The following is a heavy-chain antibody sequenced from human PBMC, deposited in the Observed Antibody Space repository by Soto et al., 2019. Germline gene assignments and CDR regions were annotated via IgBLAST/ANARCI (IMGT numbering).Heavy chain of an antibody. CDR1: GYTFTDNY. J-gene: IGHJ4*02. V-gene: IGHV1-2*02. CDR3: ARGYWSDIGCSDYFDY. CDR2: INPTTGGT. D-gene: IGHD2-2*01. Sequence: QVQLVQSGAEVKKPGASVKVSCKASGYTFTDNYLHWVRQAPGQGLEWMAFINPTTGGTKFAQKFQGRVTMPWDTSINTAYMELSRLRSDYTAMYYCARGYWSDIGCSDYFDYWGQGTLVTVSS.